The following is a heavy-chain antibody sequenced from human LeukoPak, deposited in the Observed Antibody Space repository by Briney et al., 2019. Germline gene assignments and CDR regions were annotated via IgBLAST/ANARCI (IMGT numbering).Heavy chain of an antibody. CDR3: ARAFYDFWSGYYPVNWFDP. V-gene: IGHV4-34*01. CDR2: INHSGST. J-gene: IGHJ5*02. CDR1: GGSFSGYY. Sequence: NSSETLSLTCAVYGGSFSGYYWSWIRQPPGKGLEWIGEINHSGSTNYNPSLKSRVTISVDTSKNQFSLKLSSVTAADTAVYYCARAFYDFWSGYYPVNWFDPWGQGTLVTVSS. D-gene: IGHD3-3*01.